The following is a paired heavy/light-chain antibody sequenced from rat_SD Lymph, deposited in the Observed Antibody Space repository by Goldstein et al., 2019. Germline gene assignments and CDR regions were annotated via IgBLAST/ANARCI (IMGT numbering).Light chain of an antibody. V-gene: IGKV8S9*01. CDR3: LQHYSYWT. CDR2: YAS. J-gene: IGKJ1*01. Sequence: DIVMTQSPFSLAVSEGEMVTINCKSSQSLLSSGNQKNYLAWYQQKPGQSPKLLIYYASTRQSGVPDRFIGSGSGTDFTLTISDVQAEDLADYYCLQHYSYWTFGGGTKLELK. CDR1: QSLLSSGNQKNY.
Heavy chain of an antibody. CDR3: TRVRSWEPYNWFAY. Sequence: EVQLVESGGGLVQPGRSMKLSCAASGFTFSNYGMAWVRQAPTKGLEWVATISYDGSSTYYRDSVKGRFTISRDNAKSTLYLQMNSLRSEDTATYYCTRVRSWEPYNWFAYWGQGTLVTVSS. J-gene: IGHJ3*01. V-gene: IGHV5-29*01. CDR1: GFTFSNYG. CDR2: ISYDGSST. D-gene: IGHD5-1*01.